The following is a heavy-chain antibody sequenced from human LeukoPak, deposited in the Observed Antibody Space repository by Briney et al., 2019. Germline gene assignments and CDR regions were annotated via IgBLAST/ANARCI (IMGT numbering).Heavy chain of an antibody. CDR3: ARDPKNFYDSRFDYFHMDV. CDR1: GYTFTGYY. J-gene: IGHJ6*03. CDR2: INPNTGGT. V-gene: IGHV1-2*02. Sequence: GASVKVSCKASGYTFTGYYMHWVRQAPGQGLEWMGWINPNTGGTKYAQKFQGRVTMTADTSISTTYLELKSLSSDDTALYYCARDPKNFYDSRFDYFHMDVWGKGATVTISS. D-gene: IGHD3-22*01.